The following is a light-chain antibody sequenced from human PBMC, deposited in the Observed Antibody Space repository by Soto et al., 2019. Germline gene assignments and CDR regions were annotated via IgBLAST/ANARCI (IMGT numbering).Light chain of an antibody. Sequence: QSVLTQPPSASGTPGQRVTISCSGSNSNIGSNPVHWYQQLPGTAPQLLIHNNNQRPSGVPDRFSGSKSGTSASLAISGLQSEDEAAYYCAAWDDSLKGVLFGGGTKLTVL. CDR2: NNN. J-gene: IGLJ2*01. CDR1: NSNIGSNP. CDR3: AAWDDSLKGVL. V-gene: IGLV1-44*01.